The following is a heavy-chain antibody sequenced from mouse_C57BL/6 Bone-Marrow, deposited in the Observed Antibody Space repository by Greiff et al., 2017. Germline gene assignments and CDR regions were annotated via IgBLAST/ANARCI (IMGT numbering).Heavy chain of an antibody. J-gene: IGHJ2*01. Sequence: VTLKVCGPGLLQPSQTLSLTCSFSGFSLSTFGMGVGWIRQPSGKGLEWLAHIWWDDDKYYNPAPNRRPPISKDTSKIQVFRKIANVDTADTDTYYCARIRGYGGFDYWGQGTTLTVSS. CDR1: GFSLSTFGMG. CDR3: ARIRGYGGFDY. V-gene: IGHV8-8*01. D-gene: IGHD1-1*02. CDR2: IWWDDDK.